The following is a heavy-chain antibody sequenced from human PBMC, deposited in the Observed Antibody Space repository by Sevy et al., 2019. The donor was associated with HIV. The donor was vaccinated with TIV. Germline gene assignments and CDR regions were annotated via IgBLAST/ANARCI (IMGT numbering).Heavy chain of an antibody. CDR3: ARESYDFWTGPIDYDYGMDV. CDR1: GYTFSDSGYY. Sequence: ASVKVSCKASGYTFSDSGYYVHWVRQAPGQGLEWMGWINPKNGATNYAQKFQGRVTMTRDTSVSTANMELSRLRSDDTAVYYCARESYDFWTGPIDYDYGMDVWGQGTTVTVSS. J-gene: IGHJ6*02. D-gene: IGHD3-3*01. CDR2: INPKNGAT. V-gene: IGHV1-2*02.